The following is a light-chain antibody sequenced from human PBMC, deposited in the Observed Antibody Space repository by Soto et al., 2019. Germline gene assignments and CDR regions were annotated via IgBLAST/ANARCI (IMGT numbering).Light chain of an antibody. CDR3: QKYNSAPQT. Sequence: DIQRTQSPSSLSASVGDRVTITCRASQGIGNELAWFQQKPGQVPKLLIYAASTLKSGVTSRFSGSGSGTDFTLTISSLQPEDVATYYCQKYNSAPQTFGPGTKVEIK. CDR2: AAS. V-gene: IGKV1-27*01. CDR1: QGIGNE. J-gene: IGKJ1*01.